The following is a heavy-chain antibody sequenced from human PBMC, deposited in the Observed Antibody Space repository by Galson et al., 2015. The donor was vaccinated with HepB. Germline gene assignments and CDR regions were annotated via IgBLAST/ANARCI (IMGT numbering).Heavy chain of an antibody. D-gene: IGHD2-2*01. CDR3: ARDGGYCSGTSCFVPDPNFDY. V-gene: IGHV3-48*02. CDR1: GFTFSGYS. Sequence: SLRPSCAASGFTFSGYSMNWVRQGPGKGLEWVSYISNTGSTIYYADSVKGRFTISRDNAKNSLYLQMNTLRDDDTGVYYCARDGGYCSGTSCFVPDPNFDYWGQGALVTVSS. CDR2: ISNTGSTI. J-gene: IGHJ4*02.